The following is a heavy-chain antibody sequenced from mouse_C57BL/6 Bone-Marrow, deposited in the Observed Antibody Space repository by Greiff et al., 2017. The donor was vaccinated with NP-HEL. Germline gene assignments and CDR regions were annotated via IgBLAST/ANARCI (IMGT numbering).Heavy chain of an antibody. CDR1: GYTFTDYY. Sequence: VQLQQSGAELVRPGASVKLSCKASGYTFTDYYINWVKQRPGQGLEWIARIYPGSGNTYYNEKFKGKATLTAEKSSSTAYMQLSSLTSEDSAVYFCAAAQAPAWFAYWGQGTLVTVSA. CDR3: AAAQAPAWFAY. J-gene: IGHJ3*01. D-gene: IGHD3-2*02. CDR2: IYPGSGNT. V-gene: IGHV1-76*01.